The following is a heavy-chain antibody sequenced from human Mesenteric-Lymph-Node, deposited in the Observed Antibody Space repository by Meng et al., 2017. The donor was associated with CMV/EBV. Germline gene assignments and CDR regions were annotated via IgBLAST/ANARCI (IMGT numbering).Heavy chain of an antibody. Sequence: QITVRESGPTLWKATQTLTLTCTFAGFSLSTSGVGVGWIRQPPGKALEWLALIYLEDAKRYSPSLKSRLTITKDTSKHQVVLTMNNMVPVDTATYYCAHSSGIAAAGPFYFDYWGQGTLVTVSS. CDR3: AHSSGIAAAGPFYFDY. V-gene: IGHV2-5*02. D-gene: IGHD6-13*01. J-gene: IGHJ4*02. CDR2: IYLEDAK. CDR1: GFSLSTSGVG.